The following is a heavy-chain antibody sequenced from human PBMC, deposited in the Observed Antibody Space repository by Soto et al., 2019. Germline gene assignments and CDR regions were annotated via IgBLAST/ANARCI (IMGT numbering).Heavy chain of an antibody. V-gene: IGHV4-31*03. CDR2: IYYSGST. D-gene: IGHD2-8*01. CDR3: SRRVFP. CDR1: GGSISSGGYY. Sequence: QVQLQESGPGLVKPSQTLSLTCTVSGGSISSGGYYWTWIRQHPGKGLEWIGYIYYSGSTYYNPSLKRRVTISVDTAKNQFPLKPSPVTGADTAGYYCSRRVFPWGQGTLVTVSS. J-gene: IGHJ5*02.